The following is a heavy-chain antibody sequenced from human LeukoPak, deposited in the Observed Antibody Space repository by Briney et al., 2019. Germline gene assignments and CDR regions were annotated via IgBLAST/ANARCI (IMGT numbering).Heavy chain of an antibody. Sequence: GGSLRLPCAASGFTFSSYAMTWVRQAPGRGLEWASLISSSGINTYYADSVKGRFTISRDNSKNTLYLQMNSLRAEDTAVYYCAKDRSGWFYFDYWGQGALVTVSS. CDR1: GFTFSSYA. CDR3: AKDRSGWFYFDY. D-gene: IGHD6-19*01. J-gene: IGHJ4*02. CDR2: ISSSGINT. V-gene: IGHV3-23*01.